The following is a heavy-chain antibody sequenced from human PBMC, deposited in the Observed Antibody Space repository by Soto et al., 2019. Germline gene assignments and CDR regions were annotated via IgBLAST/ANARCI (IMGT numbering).Heavy chain of an antibody. CDR2: ISYDGSNK. CDR3: AKDYCSSTSCRYYYYYYGMDV. V-gene: IGHV3-30*18. CDR1: GFTFSSYG. J-gene: IGHJ6*02. D-gene: IGHD2-2*01. Sequence: GGSLRLSCAASGFTFSSYGMHWVRQAPGKGLEWVAVISYDGSNKYYADSVKGRFTISRDNFKNTLYLQMNSLRAEDTAVYYCAKDYCSSTSCRYYYYYYGMDVWGQGTTVTVSS.